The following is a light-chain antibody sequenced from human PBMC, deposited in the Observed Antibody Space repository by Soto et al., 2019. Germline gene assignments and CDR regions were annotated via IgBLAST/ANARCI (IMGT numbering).Light chain of an antibody. Sequence: QSALTQPASVSGSAGQSITISCSGTMRDVGAYNLVSWYQQHPGTAPKLIIYEVRNRPSGISSRFSGSRSGNTASLTISGLQPEDEADYYCSSYRSSIIPVVFGGGTKLTVL. CDR3: SSYRSSIIPVV. CDR2: EVR. CDR1: MRDVGAYNL. J-gene: IGLJ2*01. V-gene: IGLV2-14*01.